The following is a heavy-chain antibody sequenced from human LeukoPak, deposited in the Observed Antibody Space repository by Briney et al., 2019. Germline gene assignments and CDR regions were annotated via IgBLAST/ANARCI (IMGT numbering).Heavy chain of an antibody. D-gene: IGHD4-23*01. CDR2: INPSGGST. V-gene: IGHV1-46*01. J-gene: IGHJ4*02. Sequence: ASVKVSCKASGYTFTCYYMHWVRQAPGQGLEWMGIINPSGGSTSYAQKFQGRVTMTRDTSTSTVYMELSSLRSEDTAVYYCARVAWGYGGNSDFDCWGQGTLVTVSS. CDR1: GYTFTCYY. CDR3: ARVAWGYGGNSDFDC.